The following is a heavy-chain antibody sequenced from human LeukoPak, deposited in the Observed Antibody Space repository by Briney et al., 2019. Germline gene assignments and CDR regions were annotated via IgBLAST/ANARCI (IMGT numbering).Heavy chain of an antibody. CDR3: AREKDTTNWFDP. CDR1: GYTFTSYD. J-gene: IGHJ5*02. CDR2: MNPNSGNT. V-gene: IGHV1-8*01. Sequence: GASVKVSCKASGYTFTSYDINWVRQATGQGLEWMGWMNPNSGNTGCAQKFQGRVTMTRNTSISTAYMELSSLRSEDTAVYCCAREKDTTNWFDPWGQGTLVTVSS. D-gene: IGHD1-26*01.